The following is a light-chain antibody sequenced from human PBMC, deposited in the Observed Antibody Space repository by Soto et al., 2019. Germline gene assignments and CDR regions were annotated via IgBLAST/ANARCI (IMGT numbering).Light chain of an antibody. J-gene: IGKJ2*01. CDR1: QSISTW. CDR3: QQYNSYPYT. CDR2: DAS. V-gene: IGKV1-5*01. Sequence: DIQMTQSPFTLSASVGDRVTITCRASQSISTWLAWCQQKPGKAPKLLIYDASNLQSGVPSRFSDSGSGTEFTLTSSSLQPDDFATYFCQQYNSYPYTFGQGTKVDIK.